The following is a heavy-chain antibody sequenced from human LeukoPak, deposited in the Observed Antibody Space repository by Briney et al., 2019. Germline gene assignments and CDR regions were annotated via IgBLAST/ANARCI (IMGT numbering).Heavy chain of an antibody. CDR2: ISGSCGST. Sequence: TGGSLRLSCAASGFTFSSYAMSWVRQAPGKGLEWVSAISGSCGSTYPADSEKGRFTISRDNSKNTLYLQMNSLRAEDTAVYYCAKGGEAKWCGELIKTQYYYYMDVWGKGTTVTVSS. J-gene: IGHJ6*03. CDR1: GFTFSSYA. CDR3: AKGGEAKWCGELIKTQYYYYMDV. V-gene: IGHV3-23*01. D-gene: IGHD3-10*01.